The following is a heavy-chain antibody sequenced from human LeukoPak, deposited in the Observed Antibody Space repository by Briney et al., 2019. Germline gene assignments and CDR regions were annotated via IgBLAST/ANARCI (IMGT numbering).Heavy chain of an antibody. Sequence: LGGSLRLSCVVSGCTFSRATMDWVRQAPGKGLEWVSSISSTSTYINYAASGKGRFTISRDNAKKSLYLQMNGLRGEDTAMYYCASDDYGDYEDGFDIWGQGTMVTVSS. CDR1: GCTFSRAT. CDR2: ISSTSTYI. J-gene: IGHJ3*02. D-gene: IGHD4-17*01. CDR3: ASDDYGDYEDGFDI. V-gene: IGHV3-21*01.